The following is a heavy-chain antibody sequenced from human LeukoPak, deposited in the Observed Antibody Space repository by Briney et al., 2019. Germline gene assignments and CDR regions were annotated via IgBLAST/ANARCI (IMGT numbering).Heavy chain of an antibody. D-gene: IGHD3-22*01. V-gene: IGHV1-8*01. CDR1: GYTFTIYD. Sequence: GASVTVSFTASGYTFTIYDINWVRQATGQGLEWMGWMNPNSGNTGYAQKFQGRVTMTRNTSISTAYMELSSLRSEDTAVYYCATDLRGDSSGYYTFDYWGQGTLVTVSS. CDR3: ATDLRGDSSGYYTFDY. CDR2: MNPNSGNT. J-gene: IGHJ4*02.